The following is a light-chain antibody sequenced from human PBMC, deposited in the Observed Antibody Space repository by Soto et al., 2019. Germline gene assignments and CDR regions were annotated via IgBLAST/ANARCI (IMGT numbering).Light chain of an antibody. Sequence: DIVMTQSPDSLALSLGERATINCKSSQSLLYSSNNKNYLAWYQQKVGQPPRLLISWVSTRESGVPDRFSGSGSGTDFTLTISSLHAEDVAVYYCQQYFSSPLTFGGGTKVEIK. CDR2: WVS. CDR1: QSLLYSSNNKNY. CDR3: QQYFSSPLT. V-gene: IGKV4-1*01. J-gene: IGKJ4*01.